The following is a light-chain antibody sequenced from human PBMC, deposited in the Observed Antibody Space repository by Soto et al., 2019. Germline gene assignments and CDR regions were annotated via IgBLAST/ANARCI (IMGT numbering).Light chain of an antibody. Sequence: DIQLTQSPSFLSASVGDRVTITCRASQGISSYLAWYQQKPGKAPKLLIYAASTLQSGVPSRFSGSGSGTEFTVTISSLQPEDFETDYCQELNSYPWTFGQGTKVEIK. J-gene: IGKJ1*01. CDR3: QELNSYPWT. V-gene: IGKV1-9*01. CDR2: AAS. CDR1: QGISSY.